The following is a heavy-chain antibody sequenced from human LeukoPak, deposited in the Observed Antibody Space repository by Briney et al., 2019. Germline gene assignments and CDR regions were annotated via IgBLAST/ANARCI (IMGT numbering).Heavy chain of an antibody. Sequence: GRSLRLSCAASGSTFSSYGMHWVRQAPGKGLEWVAVIWYDGSNKYYADSVKGRFTISRDNSKNTLYLQMNSLRAEDTAVYYCAKDDVSYYDYVWGSYTSLFDYWGQGTLVTVSS. J-gene: IGHJ4*02. CDR1: GSTFSSYG. CDR2: IWYDGSNK. CDR3: AKDDVSYYDYVWGSYTSLFDY. D-gene: IGHD3-16*01. V-gene: IGHV3-33*06.